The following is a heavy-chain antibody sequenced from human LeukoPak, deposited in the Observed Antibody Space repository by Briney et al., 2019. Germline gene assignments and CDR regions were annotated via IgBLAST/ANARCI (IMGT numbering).Heavy chain of an antibody. CDR3: ARDQDSGSYLSWFDP. CDR2: IYSSGSN. CDR1: GGSISSYY. D-gene: IGHD1-26*01. Sequence: PSETLSLTCTVSGGSISSYYWSWIRQPAGKGLEWIGRIYSSGSNNYNPSLKSRVTISGDKSKNQFSLKLSSVTAADTAVYYCARDQDSGSYLSWFDPWGQGTLVTVSS. J-gene: IGHJ5*02. V-gene: IGHV4-4*07.